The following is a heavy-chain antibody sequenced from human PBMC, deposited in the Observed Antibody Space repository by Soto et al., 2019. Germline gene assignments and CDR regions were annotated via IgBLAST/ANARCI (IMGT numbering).Heavy chain of an antibody. CDR2: IIPIFGTA. V-gene: IGHV1-69*13. J-gene: IGHJ4*02. D-gene: IGHD6-6*01. Sequence: EASVKVSCKASGGTFSSYAISWVRQAPGQGLEWMGGIIPIFGTANYAQKFQGRVTITADESTSTAYMELSSLRSEDTAVYYCALDSSSFAHIDYWGQGTLVTVSS. CDR1: GGTFSSYA. CDR3: ALDSSSFAHIDY.